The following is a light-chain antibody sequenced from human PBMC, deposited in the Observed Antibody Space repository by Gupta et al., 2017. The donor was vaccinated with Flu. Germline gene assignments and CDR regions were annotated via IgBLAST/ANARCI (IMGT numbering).Light chain of an antibody. Sequence: PASLGQPTYSSCSSSRSRGQSDGITYLGWLQQKPDQPPILIIYKASHRCFGAPGRFSGGGAAKDSTLQSSRGEDECSGFYYHNQDRPFRTFGQGTKVEIE. V-gene: IGKV2-24*01. CDR2: KAS. J-gene: IGKJ1*01. CDR3: NQDRPFRT. CDR1: RSRGQSDGITY.